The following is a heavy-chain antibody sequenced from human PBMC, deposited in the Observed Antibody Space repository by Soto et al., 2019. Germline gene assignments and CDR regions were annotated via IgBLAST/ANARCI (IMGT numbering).Heavy chain of an antibody. CDR3: ARGDYGGPYYYYYGMDV. J-gene: IGHJ6*02. CDR2: INSDGSST. CDR1: GCTLSSYW. D-gene: IGHD4-17*01. V-gene: IGHV3-74*01. Sequence: GGSLRLSWTATGCTLSSYWLHWIRQATGKGLACVSRINSDGSSTSYADSVKGRFTISRDNAKNTLHLQMNSLRAEDTAVYYCARGDYGGPYYYYYGMDVWGQGTTVTVSS.